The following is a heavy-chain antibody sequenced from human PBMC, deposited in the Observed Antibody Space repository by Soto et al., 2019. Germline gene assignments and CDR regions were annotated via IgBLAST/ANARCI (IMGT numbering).Heavy chain of an antibody. Sequence: GGSLRLSCSASGFTFSSYAMHWVRQAPGKGLEYVSAISSNGGSTYYADSVKGRFTISRDNSKNTLYLQMSSLRAEDTAVYYCVAQVFTMIVVEFDYWGQGTLVTVSS. V-gene: IGHV3-64D*06. D-gene: IGHD3-22*01. CDR3: VAQVFTMIVVEFDY. CDR1: GFTFSSYA. J-gene: IGHJ4*02. CDR2: ISSNGGST.